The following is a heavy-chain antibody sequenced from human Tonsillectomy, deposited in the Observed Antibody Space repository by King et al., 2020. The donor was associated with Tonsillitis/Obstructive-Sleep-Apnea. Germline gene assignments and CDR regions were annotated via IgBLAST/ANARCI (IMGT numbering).Heavy chain of an antibody. D-gene: IGHD6-13*01. CDR2: IYPGDSDT. V-gene: IGHV5-51*01. CDR1: GYSFTSYW. J-gene: IGHJ6*03. CDR3: ARTSYSSSWYYYYYYMDV. Sequence: QLVQSGAEVKKPGESLKISCKGSGYSFTSYWIGWVRQMPGKGLEWMGIIYPGDSDTRYSPSFQGQVTISADKSISTAYLQWSSLKASDTGMYYCARTSYSSSWYYYYYYMDVWGKGTTVTVSS.